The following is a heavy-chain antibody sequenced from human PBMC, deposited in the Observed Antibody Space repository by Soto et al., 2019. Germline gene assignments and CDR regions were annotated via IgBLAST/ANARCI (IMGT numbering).Heavy chain of an antibody. CDR2: IWYDGSNK. Sequence: QVQLVESGGGVVQPGRSLRLSCAASGFTFSSYGMHWVRQAPGKGLVWVAVIWYDGSNKYYADSVKGRFTISRDNSKNTLYLQMNSLRAEDTAVYYCARGNTAMVPDYWGQGTLVTVSS. D-gene: IGHD5-18*01. J-gene: IGHJ4*02. CDR3: ARGNTAMVPDY. CDR1: GFTFSSYG. V-gene: IGHV3-33*01.